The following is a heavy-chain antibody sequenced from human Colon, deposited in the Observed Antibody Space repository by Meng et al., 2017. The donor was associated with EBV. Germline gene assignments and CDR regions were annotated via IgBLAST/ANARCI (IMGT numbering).Heavy chain of an antibody. J-gene: IGHJ4*02. Sequence: QGRPPQWGAGLLKPSETLSLTCAVNGGSLSGAYWNWIRQPPGKGLEWIGEIIHGGSPSYNPSLKSRVTISIDTSKNQLSLMLSSVTAADTAVYYCARRPTGIDYWGQGTLVTVSS. CDR2: IIHGGSP. V-gene: IGHV4-34*12. CDR1: GGSLSGAY. CDR3: ARRPTGIDY. D-gene: IGHD2-8*02.